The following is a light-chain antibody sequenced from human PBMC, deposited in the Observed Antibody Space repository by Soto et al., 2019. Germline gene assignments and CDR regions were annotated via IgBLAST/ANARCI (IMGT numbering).Light chain of an antibody. Sequence: DIQMTHISSNLSASVGDTVTVTFRAIQSVSGWLAWYQQKPGEAPKLLIYDASALPRGVPSRFSGSGSGTKFTLTIASLQPDDFATYYCQQDETCSGTFGPGTKVDIK. CDR2: DAS. V-gene: IGKV1-5*01. J-gene: IGKJ1*01. CDR1: QSVSGW. CDR3: QQDETCSGT.